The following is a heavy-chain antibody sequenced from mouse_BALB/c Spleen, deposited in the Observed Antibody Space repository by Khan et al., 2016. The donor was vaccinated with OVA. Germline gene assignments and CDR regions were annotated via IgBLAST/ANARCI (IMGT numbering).Heavy chain of an antibody. Sequence: QVQLQQSGAELARPGASVTMSCKASGYTFTSYTIHWIKMRPGQGLEWLGYINPNNGYTNYNQKFKDKATLTANKSYTTAYMQLSSMTSDDSAVYNWVRDRAYYRNDGWFAYWGLGTLVTVSA. CDR1: GYTFTSYT. J-gene: IGHJ3*01. V-gene: IGHV1-4*01. D-gene: IGHD2-14*01. CDR2: INPNNGYT. CDR3: VRDRAYYRNDGWFAY.